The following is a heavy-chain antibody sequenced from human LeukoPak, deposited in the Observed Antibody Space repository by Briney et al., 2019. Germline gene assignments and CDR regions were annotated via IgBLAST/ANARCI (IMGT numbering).Heavy chain of an antibody. D-gene: IGHD1-1*01. CDR2: IYTSGST. Sequence: SETLSLTCTVSGGSISSYYWSWIRQPAGKGLEWIGRIYTSGSTNYNPSFKSRATMSVDTSENQFSLKLSSVTAADTAVYYCARDVRLKYDAFDIWGQGTMVTVSS. J-gene: IGHJ3*02. V-gene: IGHV4-4*07. CDR1: GGSISSYY. CDR3: ARDVRLKYDAFDI.